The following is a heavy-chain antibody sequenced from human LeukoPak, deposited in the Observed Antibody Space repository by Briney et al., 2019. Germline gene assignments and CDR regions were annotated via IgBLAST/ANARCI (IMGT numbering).Heavy chain of an antibody. V-gene: IGHV3-33*01. D-gene: IGHD1-1*01. CDR3: ARGATGTTDY. J-gene: IGHJ4*02. Sequence: GGSLRLSCAASGFTFSTYGMHWVRQAPGKGLEWVAVIWYDGTYKYYADSVKGRFTISRDNSKNTLYLLMNSLRAEDTAVYCCARGATGTTDYWGQGTLVTVSS. CDR2: IWYDGTYK. CDR1: GFTFSTYG.